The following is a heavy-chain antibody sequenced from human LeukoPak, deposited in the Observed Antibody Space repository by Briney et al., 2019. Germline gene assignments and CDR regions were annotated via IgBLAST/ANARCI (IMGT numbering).Heavy chain of an antibody. CDR3: ARGGIAAAGEQLNDY. J-gene: IGHJ4*02. CDR2: ISYDGSNK. Sequence: PGGSLRLSCAASGFTFSSYGMHWVRQAPGKGLEWVAVISYDGSNKYYADSVKGRFTISRDNSKNTLYLQMNSLRAEDTAVYYCARGGIAAAGEQLNDYWGQGTLVTVSS. V-gene: IGHV3-30*03. CDR1: GFTFSSYG. D-gene: IGHD6-13*01.